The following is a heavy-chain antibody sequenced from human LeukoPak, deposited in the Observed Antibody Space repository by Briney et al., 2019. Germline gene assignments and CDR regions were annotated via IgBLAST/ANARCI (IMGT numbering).Heavy chain of an antibody. J-gene: IGHJ3*02. CDR1: GFTFSSYW. V-gene: IGHV3-74*01. CDR3: ARETRLPHNDILINRRAFDI. CDR2: INSDGSST. Sequence: SGGSLRLSCAASGFTFSSYWMHWVRQAPGKGLVWVSRINSDGSSTSYADSVKGRFTISRDNSKSTLFLQMNSLTIEDTAVYYCARETRLPHNDILINRRAFDIWGQGTILTVSS. D-gene: IGHD3-9*01.